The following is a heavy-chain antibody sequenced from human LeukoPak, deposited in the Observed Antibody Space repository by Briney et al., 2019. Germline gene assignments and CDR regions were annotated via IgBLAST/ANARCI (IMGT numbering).Heavy chain of an antibody. J-gene: IGHJ4*02. CDR1: GFTFSSYG. V-gene: IGHV3-30*18. CDR3: AKVSNAGYYYDKSAAYFDY. CDR2: ISYDGSNK. Sequence: GGSLRLSCAASGFTFSSYGMHWVRQAPGKGLEWVAVISYDGSNKYYADSVKGRFTISGDNSKNTLYLQMNSLRAEDTAVYYCAKVSNAGYYYDKSAAYFDYWGQGTLVTVSS. D-gene: IGHD3-22*01.